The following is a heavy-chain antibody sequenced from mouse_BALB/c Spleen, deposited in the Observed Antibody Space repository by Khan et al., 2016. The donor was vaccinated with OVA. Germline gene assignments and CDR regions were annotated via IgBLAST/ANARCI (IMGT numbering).Heavy chain of an antibody. V-gene: IGHV2-9*02. CDR1: GFSLTSYS. CDR3: ARRDDGYAEWYFDV. Sequence: QVQLKESGPGLVAPSQSLSITCTVSGFSLTSYSVHWVRQPPGKGLEWLGVIWADGGTNYNSALMSRLSITKDNFKSQVFLKMNSLQKDDTAIYYCARRDDGYAEWYFDVWGAGTTVTVSS. J-gene: IGHJ1*01. CDR2: IWADGGT. D-gene: IGHD2-3*01.